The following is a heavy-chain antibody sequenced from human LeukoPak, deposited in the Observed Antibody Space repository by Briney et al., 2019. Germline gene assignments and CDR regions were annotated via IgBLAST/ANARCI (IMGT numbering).Heavy chain of an antibody. Sequence: KPSETLSLTCAVYGGSFSGYYWSWIRQPPGKGLEWIGEINHSGSTNYNPSLKSRVTISVDTSKNQFSLKLSSVTAADTAVYYCARLPFDYWGQGTLVTVSS. J-gene: IGHJ4*02. V-gene: IGHV4-34*01. CDR3: ARLPFDY. CDR2: INHSGST. CDR1: GGSFSGYY.